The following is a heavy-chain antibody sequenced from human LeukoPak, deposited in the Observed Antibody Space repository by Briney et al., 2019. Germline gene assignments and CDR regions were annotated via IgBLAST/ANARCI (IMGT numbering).Heavy chain of an antibody. CDR3: ARALLGGSYYYGMDV. J-gene: IGHJ6*02. CDR1: GFTFSSYG. CDR2: IWYDGSNK. D-gene: IGHD1-26*01. Sequence: GRSLRLSCAASGFTFSSYGMHWVRQAPGKGLEWVAVIWYDGSNKYYADSVKGRFTISRDNSKNTLYLQMNSLRAEDTAVYYCARALLGGSYYYGMDVWGQGTTVTVSS. V-gene: IGHV3-33*01.